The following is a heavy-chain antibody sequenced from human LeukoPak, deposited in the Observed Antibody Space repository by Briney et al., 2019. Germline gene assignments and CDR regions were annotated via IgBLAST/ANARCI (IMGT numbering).Heavy chain of an antibody. Sequence: ASVKVSCKVSGYTLTELSMHWVRQAPGKGLEWMGGFDPEDGETIYAQKFQGRVTMTEDTSTDTAYMELSSLRSEDTAVYYCATDRGGSSPDAFDIWGQGTMVTVSS. V-gene: IGHV1-24*01. D-gene: IGHD3-10*01. J-gene: IGHJ3*02. CDR2: FDPEDGET. CDR3: ATDRGGSSPDAFDI. CDR1: GYTLTELS.